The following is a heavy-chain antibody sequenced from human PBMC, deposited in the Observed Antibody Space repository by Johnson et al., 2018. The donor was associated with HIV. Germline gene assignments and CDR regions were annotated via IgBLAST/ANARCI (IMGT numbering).Heavy chain of an antibody. Sequence: QVQLVESGGGVVQPGRSLRLSCAASQFTFNRYGMHWVRQAPGKGLEWVAVISYDGTNKYYADSVTGRFTISRDNSKNTLYLQMNSLRDEDTAVYYCARESNGDYVAFDIWGQGTMVTVSS. V-gene: IGHV3-30*03. J-gene: IGHJ3*02. CDR2: ISYDGTNK. CDR3: ARESNGDYVAFDI. D-gene: IGHD4-17*01. CDR1: QFTFNRYG.